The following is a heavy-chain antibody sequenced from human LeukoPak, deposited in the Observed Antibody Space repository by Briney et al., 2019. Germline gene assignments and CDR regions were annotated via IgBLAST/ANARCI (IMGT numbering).Heavy chain of an antibody. J-gene: IGHJ4*02. CDR3: ARGDGYNFKN. Sequence: PGGSLRLSCAASGFSFSSYWMNWVRQAPGEGLEWVANIKQDGSEKNYVDSVKGRFTISRDNAKNTLYLQMNSLRAEDTAVYYCARGDGYNFKNWGQGTLVTVSS. CDR1: GFSFSSYW. V-gene: IGHV3-7*01. CDR2: IKQDGSEK. D-gene: IGHD5-24*01.